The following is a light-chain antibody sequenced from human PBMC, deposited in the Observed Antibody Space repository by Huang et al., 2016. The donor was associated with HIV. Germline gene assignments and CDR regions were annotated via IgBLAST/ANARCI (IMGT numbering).Light chain of an antibody. V-gene: IGKV3-11*01. Sequence: EIVLTQSPATLSLSPGERATLSCRASQSVSKNLAWYQQKPGEAPRLLIYDASNRATGNPARCSGSGSGTDFTLTINSLEPEDSAVYYCQQRSNWPPLTFGGGTKVEI. CDR3: QQRSNWPPLT. J-gene: IGKJ4*01. CDR1: QSVSKN. CDR2: DAS.